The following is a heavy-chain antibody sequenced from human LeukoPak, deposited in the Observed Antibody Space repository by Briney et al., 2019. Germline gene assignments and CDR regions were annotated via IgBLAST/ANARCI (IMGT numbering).Heavy chain of an antibody. CDR1: GYTFTSYG. V-gene: IGHV1-18*01. J-gene: IGHJ4*02. Sequence: GASVKVSCKASGYTFTSYGISWVRQAPGQGLEWMGWISAYNGNTNYAQKLQGRVTMTTDTSTSTAYMELRSLRSDDTAVYYCARDYDYVWGSYRYTALIDYWGQGTPVTVSS. D-gene: IGHD3-16*02. CDR2: ISAYNGNT. CDR3: ARDYDYVWGSYRYTALIDY.